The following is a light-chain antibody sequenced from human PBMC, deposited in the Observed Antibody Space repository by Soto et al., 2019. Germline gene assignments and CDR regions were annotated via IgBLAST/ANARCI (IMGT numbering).Light chain of an antibody. CDR1: QSVSSY. CDR2: DAA. J-gene: IGKJ1*01. V-gene: IGKV3-11*01. Sequence: EIVLTQSPATLSLSPGEGATLSCRASQSVSSYLAWYQQKPGQAPRLLIYDAANRATGIPARFSGSGSGTDFTLTISSLEPEDFAVYYCQQRTNSWTFGQGTKV. CDR3: QQRTNSWT.